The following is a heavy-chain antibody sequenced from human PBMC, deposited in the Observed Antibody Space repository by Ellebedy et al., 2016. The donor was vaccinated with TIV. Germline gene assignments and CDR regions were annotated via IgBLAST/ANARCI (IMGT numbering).Heavy chain of an antibody. V-gene: IGHV3-23*01. Sequence: GESLKISCAASGFSFSTYAMSWVRLAPGRGLEWVSTVSAAGGTTNYADSVKGRFTISRDNSKNTLYLQMSSLRAEDTAVYYCAKQERRQPTYYYHGMDVWGQGMTVTVSS. CDR3: AKQERRQPTYYYHGMDV. J-gene: IGHJ6*02. CDR1: GFSFSTYA. CDR2: VSAAGGTT.